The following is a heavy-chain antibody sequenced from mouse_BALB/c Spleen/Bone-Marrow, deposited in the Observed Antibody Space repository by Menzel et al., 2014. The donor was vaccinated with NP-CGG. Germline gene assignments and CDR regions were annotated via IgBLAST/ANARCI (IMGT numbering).Heavy chain of an antibody. CDR2: ISYDGSN. J-gene: IGHJ1*01. Sequence: EVKLEESGPGLVKPSQSLSLTCSVTGYSITSGYYWNWIRQFPGNKLEWMGYISYDGSNNYNPSLKNRSSITRDTSKNQFFLKLNSVTTEDTATYYCARVYDYDEYFDVWGAGTTVTVSS. V-gene: IGHV3-6*02. D-gene: IGHD2-4*01. CDR1: GYSITSGYY. CDR3: ARVYDYDEYFDV.